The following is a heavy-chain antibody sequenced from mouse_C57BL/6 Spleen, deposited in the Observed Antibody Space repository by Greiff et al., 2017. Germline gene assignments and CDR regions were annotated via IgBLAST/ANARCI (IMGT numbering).Heavy chain of an antibody. D-gene: IGHD4-1*02. CDR3: TRQLGGFAY. J-gene: IGHJ3*01. CDR2: IDPETGGT. CDR1: GYTFTDYE. V-gene: IGHV1-15*01. Sequence: VKLMESGAELVRPGASVTLSCKASGYTFTDYEMHWVKQTPVHGLEWIGAIDPETGGTAYNQKFKGKAILTADKSSSTAYMELRSLTSEDSAVYYCTRQLGGFAYWGQGTLVTVSA.